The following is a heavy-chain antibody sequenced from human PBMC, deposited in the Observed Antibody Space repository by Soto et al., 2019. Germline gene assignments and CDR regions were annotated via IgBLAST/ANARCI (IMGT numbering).Heavy chain of an antibody. Sequence: SETLSLTCTVSGGSISSGDYYWNWIRQHPGKGLEWIGYIYHRGSTKYNPSLKNRVTISVDTSKNQISLKLSSLSAADTAVYYCARAETVGHPMATDYWGKGILVTVFS. CDR2: IYHRGST. D-gene: IGHD3-10*01. CDR1: GGSISSGDYY. CDR3: ARAETVGHPMATDY. J-gene: IGHJ4*02. V-gene: IGHV4-31*03.